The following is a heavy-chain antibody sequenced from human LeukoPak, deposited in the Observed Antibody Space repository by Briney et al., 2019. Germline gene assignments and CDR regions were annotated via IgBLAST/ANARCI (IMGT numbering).Heavy chain of an antibody. CDR2: INHSGST. D-gene: IGHD6-13*01. CDR3: ARHVGPLAAAGTNFDY. CDR1: GGSTSTGDYY. V-gene: IGHV4-34*01. J-gene: IGHJ4*02. Sequence: SETLSLTCLVSGGSTSTGDYYCSWIRQPPGKGLEWIGEINHSGSTNYNPSLKSRVTISVNTSKNQFSLKLSSVTAADTAVYYCARHVGPLAAAGTNFDYWGQGTLVTVSS.